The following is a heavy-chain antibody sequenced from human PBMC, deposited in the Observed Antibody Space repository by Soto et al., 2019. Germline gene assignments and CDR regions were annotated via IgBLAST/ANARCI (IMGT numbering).Heavy chain of an antibody. V-gene: IGHV3-30*02. CDR3: AKDEAFYDFWSGYFPSVYYYGMDV. CDR2: TWSNGKNE. CDR1: GFTFSSYG. J-gene: IGHJ6*02. Sequence: SLRLSCEASGFTFSSYGMLWVRQAPGKGLEWVALTWSNGKNEFYADSVKGRFTISRDNSKNTLYLQMNSLRAEDTAVYYCAKDEAFYDFWSGYFPSVYYYGMDVWGQGTTVTVSS. D-gene: IGHD3-3*01.